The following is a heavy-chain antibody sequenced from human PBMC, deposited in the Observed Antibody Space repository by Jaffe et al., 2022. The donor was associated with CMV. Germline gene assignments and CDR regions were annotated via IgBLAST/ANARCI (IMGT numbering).Heavy chain of an antibody. D-gene: IGHD3-10*01. V-gene: IGHV4-39*01. CDR1: GGSISSSSYY. Sequence: QLQLQESGPGLVKPSETLSLTCTVSGGSISSSSYYWGWIRQPPGKGLEWIGSIYYSGSTYYNPSLKSRVTISVDTSKNQFSLKLSSVTAADTAVYYCARHVPHVLLWFENSNYFDYWGQGTLVTVSS. CDR2: IYYSGST. CDR3: ARHVPHVLLWFENSNYFDY. J-gene: IGHJ4*02.